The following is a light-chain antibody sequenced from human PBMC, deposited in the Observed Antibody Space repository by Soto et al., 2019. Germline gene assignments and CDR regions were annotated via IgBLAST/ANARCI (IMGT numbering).Light chain of an antibody. Sequence: EIVLTQSPGTLSLSPGERATLSCRASQTLSNSFIAWYQQKPGQAPRLLIYDTSSRATGVPDRYSASGSGTDFTLTISRLEPEDFAVYYCQQYGNSRYIFGQGTKLEIK. CDR1: QTLSNSF. J-gene: IGKJ2*01. CDR3: QQYGNSRYI. V-gene: IGKV3-20*01. CDR2: DTS.